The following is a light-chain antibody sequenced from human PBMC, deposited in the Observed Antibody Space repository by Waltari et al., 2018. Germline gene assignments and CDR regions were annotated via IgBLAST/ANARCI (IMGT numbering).Light chain of an antibody. Sequence: ELVMTQSPATLSVSPGERATLSCRASQSVSSNLAWYQQKLGQAPRLLIYGASTRATGILARFSGSGSGTEFTLTISSLQSEDFAVYYCQQYHHWPRTFGLGTKVEIK. CDR1: QSVSSN. V-gene: IGKV3-15*01. J-gene: IGKJ1*01. CDR3: QQYHHWPRT. CDR2: GAS.